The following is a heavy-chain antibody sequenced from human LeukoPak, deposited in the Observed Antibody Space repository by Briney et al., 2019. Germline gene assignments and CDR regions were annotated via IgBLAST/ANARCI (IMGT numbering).Heavy chain of an antibody. V-gene: IGHV4-34*01. CDR1: GGSFSGYY. D-gene: IGHD5-24*01. Sequence: SETLSLTCAVYGGSFSGYYRSRIRQPPGKGLERIGEINHSGSTNYNPSLKSRVTISVDTSKNQFSLKLSSVTAADTAVYYCARLWRGWRWLQSGTYYFDYWGQGTLVTVSS. CDR3: ARLWRGWRWLQSGTYYFDY. J-gene: IGHJ4*02. CDR2: INHSGST.